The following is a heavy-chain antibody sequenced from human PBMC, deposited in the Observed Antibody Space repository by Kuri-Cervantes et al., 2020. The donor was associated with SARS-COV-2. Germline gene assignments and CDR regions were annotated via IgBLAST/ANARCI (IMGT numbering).Heavy chain of an antibody. CDR3: AISYDYNPFDP. D-gene: IGHD5-12*01. CDR1: GFTFDDYA. V-gene: IGHV3-9*01. J-gene: IGHJ5*02. CDR2: ISWNSGSI. Sequence: GGSLRLSCAASGFTFDDYAMHWVRQAPGKGLEWVSGISWNSGSIGYADSVKGRFTISRDNAKNTLYLQMNSLRAEDTAVYYCAISYDYNPFDPWGQGTLVTVSS.